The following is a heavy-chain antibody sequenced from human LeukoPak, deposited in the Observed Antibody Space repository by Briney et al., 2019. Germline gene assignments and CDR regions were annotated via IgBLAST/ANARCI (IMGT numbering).Heavy chain of an antibody. CDR3: ARDLTGNVFDY. CDR1: GFXFSSYW. Sequence: PGGSLRLSCGASGFXFSSYWMYWVRQAPGKGLVWVSSINTDGSNTNYADSVKGRFTISRDNAKNTLYLQTNSLGSEDTAVYYCARDLTGNVFDYCGQGTLVTVSS. V-gene: IGHV3-74*01. J-gene: IGHJ4*02. CDR2: INTDGSNT. D-gene: IGHD4-23*01.